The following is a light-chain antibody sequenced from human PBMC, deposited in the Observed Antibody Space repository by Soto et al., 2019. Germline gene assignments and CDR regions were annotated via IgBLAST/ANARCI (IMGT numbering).Light chain of an antibody. CDR2: WAS. V-gene: IGKV4-1*01. J-gene: IGKJ1*01. CDR1: RSVLYSSNNKNY. CDR3: QQYYTTPWT. Sequence: IVMTQSPDSLAVSLGERATINCKSTRSVLYSSNNKNYLAWYQQKPGQPPKALIYWASTRESGVPDRFSGSESGTDFTLTISSLQAEDVAVYYCQQYYTTPWTFGQGTKVDIK.